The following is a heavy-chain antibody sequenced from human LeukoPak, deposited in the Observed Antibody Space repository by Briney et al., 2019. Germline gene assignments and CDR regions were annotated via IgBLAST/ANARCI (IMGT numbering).Heavy chain of an antibody. CDR2: ISWNSGSI. D-gene: IGHD3-22*01. J-gene: IGHJ4*02. CDR3: TRDLCYYDSSGYYDYFDY. V-gene: IGHV3-9*01. CDR1: GFTFGDYA. Sequence: GGSLRLSCTASGFTFGDYAMHWVRQAPGKGLEWVSCISWNSGSIGYADSVKGRFTISRDNAKNSLYLQMNSLRAEDTAVYYCTRDLCYYDSSGYYDYFDYWGQGTLVTVSS.